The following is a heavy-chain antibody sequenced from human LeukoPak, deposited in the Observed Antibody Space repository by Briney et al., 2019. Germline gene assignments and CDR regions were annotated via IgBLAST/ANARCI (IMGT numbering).Heavy chain of an antibody. CDR1: GFTFSSYA. V-gene: IGHV3-23*01. CDR3: AKDLRWFGELSILDY. Sequence: GGSLRLSCAASGFTFSSYAMSWVRQAPGKGLEWVSAISGSGGSTYYADSVKGRFTISRDNSKNTLYLQMNSLRAEDTAVYYCAKDLRWFGELSILDYWGQGTLVTVSS. CDR2: ISGSGGST. D-gene: IGHD3-10*01. J-gene: IGHJ4*02.